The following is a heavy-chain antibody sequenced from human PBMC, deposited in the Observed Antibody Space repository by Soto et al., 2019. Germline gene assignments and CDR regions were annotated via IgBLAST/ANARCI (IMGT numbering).Heavy chain of an antibody. CDR2: IIPIFGTA. CDR3: ARDGSFGWEQYVGVY. Sequence: QVQLVQSGAEVKKPGSSVKVSCKASGGTFSSYAISWVRQAPGQGLEWMGGIIPIFGTANYAQKFQGSVTITADESTSTADMELSSLRSEDTAVYYCARDGSFGWEQYVGVYWGQGTLVTVSS. V-gene: IGHV1-69*01. CDR1: GGTFSSYA. J-gene: IGHJ4*02. D-gene: IGHD1-26*01.